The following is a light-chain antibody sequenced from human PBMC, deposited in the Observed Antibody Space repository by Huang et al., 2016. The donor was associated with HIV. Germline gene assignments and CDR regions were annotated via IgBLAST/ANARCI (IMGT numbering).Light chain of an antibody. V-gene: IGKV3-15*01. CDR1: RSVSTN. J-gene: IGKJ4*01. CDR3: HQYNNWRLS. Sequence: EIVMTQSPATLSVSPGERVTLSCRANRSVSTNLAWYQQRPGQAPRLLIYGSSTRAPGIPARFSGSGSGTDFSLTISSLQSEDCALYYCHQYNNWRLSFGGGTRVDI. CDR2: GSS.